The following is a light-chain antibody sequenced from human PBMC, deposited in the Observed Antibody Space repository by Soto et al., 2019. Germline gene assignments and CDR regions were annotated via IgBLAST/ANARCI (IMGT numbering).Light chain of an antibody. Sequence: QSVLTQSPSASASLGASVKLTCTLSSGHSSYAIAWHQLLPEKGPRFLMKLTSDGSHSKGDGIPDRFSGSSSGAERYLTISSLQSEDEADYYCQTWGTGINWVFGGGTKLT. CDR1: SGHSSYA. V-gene: IGLV4-69*01. J-gene: IGLJ3*02. CDR2: LTSDGSH. CDR3: QTWGTGINWV.